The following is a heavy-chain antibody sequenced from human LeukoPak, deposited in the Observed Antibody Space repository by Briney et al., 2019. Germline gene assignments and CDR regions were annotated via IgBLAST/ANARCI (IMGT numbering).Heavy chain of an antibody. V-gene: IGHV1-2*02. Sequence: ASVKVSCKASGYTFTGYYIHWVRQAPGQGLEWMGFINPNTGGTSYAQKFQARVTMTRDTSISTAYMELSGLRSDDTAVYYCARRYDFWSGYPTPFDYWGQGTLVTVSS. CDR3: ARRYDFWSGYPTPFDY. CDR2: INPNTGGT. CDR1: GYTFTGYY. J-gene: IGHJ4*02. D-gene: IGHD3-3*01.